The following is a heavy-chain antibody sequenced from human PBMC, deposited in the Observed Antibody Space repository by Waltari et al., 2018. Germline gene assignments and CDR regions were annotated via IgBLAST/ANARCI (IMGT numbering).Heavy chain of an antibody. V-gene: IGHV3-30*18. CDR3: AKDVLIGGFDY. Sequence: QEQLVDSGGGVFKPGRSLRLSCAASGFTFSGYGMHWVRQAPGKGLEWVAVISYEGSNIYYEDSVKGRFTISRDNSKNTLYLQMNSLRAEDSAVYYCAKDVLIGGFDYWGQGTLVTVSS. J-gene: IGHJ4*02. CDR2: ISYEGSNI. CDR1: GFTFSGYG. D-gene: IGHD3-22*01.